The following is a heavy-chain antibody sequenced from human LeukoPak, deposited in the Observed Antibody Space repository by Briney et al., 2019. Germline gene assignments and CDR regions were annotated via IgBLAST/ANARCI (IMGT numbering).Heavy chain of an antibody. D-gene: IGHD2-2*01. CDR1: GYTFTSYY. Sequence: ASVKVSCKASGYTFTSYYMHWVRQAPGQGLEWMGIINPSGGSTSYAQKFQGRVTMTRDTSTSTVYMELSSLRSEDTAVYYCALGVVPAAAEGGFDYLGQGTLVTVS. CDR2: INPSGGST. V-gene: IGHV1-46*01. CDR3: ALGVVPAAAEGGFDY. J-gene: IGHJ4*02.